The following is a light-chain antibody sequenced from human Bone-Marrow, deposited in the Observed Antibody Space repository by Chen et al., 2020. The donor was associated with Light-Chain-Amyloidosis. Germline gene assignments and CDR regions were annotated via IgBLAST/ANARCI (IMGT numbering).Light chain of an antibody. CDR1: SSDVGGDNH. CDR3: SSYTMTNTIV. Sequence: QPALTPPASVSESPGHPTPISSPGTSSDVGGDNHVSWYQQHPHKAPRLMIYEVTNRPSWVPDRFSGCKSDNTASLTISGLQTEGEADYVCSSYTMTNTIVFGSGTRVTVL. J-gene: IGLJ1*01. V-gene: IGLV2-14*01. CDR2: EVT.